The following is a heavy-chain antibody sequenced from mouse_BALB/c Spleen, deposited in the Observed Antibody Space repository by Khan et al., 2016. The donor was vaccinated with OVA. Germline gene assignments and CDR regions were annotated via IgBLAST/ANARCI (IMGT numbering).Heavy chain of an antibody. CDR2: ISYSGNT. Sequence: EVKLLESGPGLVKPSQSLSLTCTVTGYSITSEFAWNWIRQFPGNKLEWMGYISYSGNTRYNPSLKSLISITRDTSRNQFFLQLNSVTTDDTATYYCARKDYYDYDPFPYWGQGTLVTVSA. D-gene: IGHD2-4*01. CDR1: GYSITSEFA. J-gene: IGHJ3*01. V-gene: IGHV3-2*02. CDR3: ARKDYYDYDPFPY.